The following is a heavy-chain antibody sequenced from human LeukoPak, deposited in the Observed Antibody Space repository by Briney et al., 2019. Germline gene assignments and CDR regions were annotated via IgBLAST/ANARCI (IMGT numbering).Heavy chain of an antibody. J-gene: IGHJ4*02. CDR2: ISASGGDT. CDR3: AKGNYFGY. Sequence: PGGSLRLSCAASGFSFSTYAMSWVRQAPGKGLEWVSAISASGGDTYYADSVTGRFTTSRDNSKKTFHLQMNNLRVEDTAVYYCAKGNYFGYWGQGSLVTVSS. V-gene: IGHV3-23*01. CDR1: GFSFSTYA.